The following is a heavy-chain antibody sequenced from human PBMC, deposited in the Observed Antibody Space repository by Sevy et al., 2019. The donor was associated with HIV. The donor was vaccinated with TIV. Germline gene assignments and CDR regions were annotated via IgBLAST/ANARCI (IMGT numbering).Heavy chain of an antibody. Sequence: GGCLRLSCAASGFSFSSYWMRWVRQAPGKGLEWVANIKQDESEKYYVASVKGRFTISRDNAKNSVYLQMNSLRPEDTAIYYCARGNSGSFDYWGQGTLVTVSS. D-gene: IGHD3-22*01. J-gene: IGHJ4*02. CDR1: GFSFSSYW. V-gene: IGHV3-7*04. CDR2: IKQDESEK. CDR3: ARGNSGSFDY.